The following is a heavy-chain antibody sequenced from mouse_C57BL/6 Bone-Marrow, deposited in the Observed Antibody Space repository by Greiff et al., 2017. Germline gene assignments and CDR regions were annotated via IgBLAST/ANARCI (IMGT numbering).Heavy chain of an antibody. Sequence: VQLQQSGPELVKPGASVKIPCKASGYTFTDYNMDWVKQSHGKSLEWIGEINPNNGGTIYNQKFKGKATLTVDKSSSTAYMELRSLTSEDTAVYYCARRNDGYYVDYWGQGTTLTVSS. V-gene: IGHV1-18*01. CDR2: INPNNGGT. J-gene: IGHJ2*01. CDR1: GYTFTDYN. D-gene: IGHD2-3*01. CDR3: ARRNDGYYVDY.